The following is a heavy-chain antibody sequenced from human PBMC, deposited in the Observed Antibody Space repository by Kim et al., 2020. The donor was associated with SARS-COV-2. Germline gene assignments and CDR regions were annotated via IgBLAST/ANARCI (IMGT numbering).Heavy chain of an antibody. CDR1: GGSVSSGSYY. V-gene: IGHV4-61*01. CDR3: ARDVLRFSSWYSVYYYGMDV. J-gene: IGHJ6*02. CDR2: IYYSGST. Sequence: SETLSLTCTVSGGSVSSGSYYWSWIRQPPGKGLEWIGYIYYSGSTNYNPSLKSRVTISVDTSKNQFSLKLSSVTAADTAVYYCARDVLRFSSWYSVYYYGMDVWGQGTTVTVSS. D-gene: IGHD6-13*01.